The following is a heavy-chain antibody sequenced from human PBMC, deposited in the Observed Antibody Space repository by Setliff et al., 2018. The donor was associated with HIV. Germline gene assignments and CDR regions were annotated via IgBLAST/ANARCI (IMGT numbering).Heavy chain of an antibody. D-gene: IGHD1-26*01. Sequence: GESLKISCAASGFTFSSYSMNWVRQATGKGLGWVSFIRVNSGAVTYADSVKGRFTISRDNAKNSLYLQMYSLRAEDTAVYYCARDRGGSYTPLDYWGQGTLVTVSS. J-gene: IGHJ4*02. CDR2: IRVNSGAV. CDR3: ARDRGGSYTPLDY. CDR1: GFTFSSYS. V-gene: IGHV3-48*01.